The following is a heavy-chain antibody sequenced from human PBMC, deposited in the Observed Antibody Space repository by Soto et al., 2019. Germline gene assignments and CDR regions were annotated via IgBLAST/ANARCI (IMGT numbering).Heavy chain of an antibody. D-gene: IGHD3-3*01. CDR3: ARGAFVYFLAAFRREHDL. V-gene: IGHV4-30-4*01. CDR2: IYFTGST. Sequence: PSETLSLTCTVSGDSINNGDYFWSWIRQSPGKGLEWLGYIYFTGSTYYNPSLKSRLSISMDKSKNLFSLKMTSVTVTDTAVYFCARGAFVYFLAAFRREHDLWGQGLLVTVSA. CDR1: GDSINNGDYF. J-gene: IGHJ5*02.